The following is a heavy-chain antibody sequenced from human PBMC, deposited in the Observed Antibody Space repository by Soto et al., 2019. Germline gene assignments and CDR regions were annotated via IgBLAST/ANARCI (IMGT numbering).Heavy chain of an antibody. V-gene: IGHV3-23*01. CDR3: AKDLVAERAGIHFDY. CDR1: GFTFSSYA. Sequence: EVQLLESGGGLVQPGGSLRLSCAASGFTFSSYAMSWVRQAPGKGLEWVSAISGSGGSTYYADSVKGRFTVSRDNSKNTLYLQMNSLRAEDTAVYYCAKDLVAERAGIHFDYWGQGTLVTVSS. CDR2: ISGSGGST. D-gene: IGHD1-1*01. J-gene: IGHJ4*02.